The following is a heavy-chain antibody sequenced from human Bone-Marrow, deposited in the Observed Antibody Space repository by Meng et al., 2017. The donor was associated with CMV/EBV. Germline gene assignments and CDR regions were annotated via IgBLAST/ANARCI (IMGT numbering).Heavy chain of an antibody. V-gene: IGHV3-23*01. D-gene: IGHD2-2*01. CDR3: TRLEYCSSTSCYYDY. J-gene: IGHJ4*02. CDR2: ISGSGGST. Sequence: SGFTFSSYAMSWVRQAPGKGLEWVSAISGSGGSTYYADSVKGRFTISRDNSKNTLYLQMNSLKTEDTAVYYCTRLEYCSSTSCYYDYWGQGTLVTVSS. CDR1: GFTFSSYA.